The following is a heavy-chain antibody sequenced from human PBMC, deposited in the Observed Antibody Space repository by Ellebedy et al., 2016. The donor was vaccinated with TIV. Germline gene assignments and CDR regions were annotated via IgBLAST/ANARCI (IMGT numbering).Heavy chain of an antibody. J-gene: IGHJ6*02. CDR3: ARDTAMVSNLYYYYYHGMDV. Sequence: GGSLRLSCAASGFTFSSYSMNWVRQAPGKGLEWVSSISSSSSYIYYADSVKGRFTISRDNAKNSLYLQMNSLRAEDTAVYYCARDTAMVSNLYYYYYHGMDVWGQGTTVTVSS. V-gene: IGHV3-21*01. CDR2: ISSSSSYI. D-gene: IGHD5-18*01. CDR1: GFTFSSYS.